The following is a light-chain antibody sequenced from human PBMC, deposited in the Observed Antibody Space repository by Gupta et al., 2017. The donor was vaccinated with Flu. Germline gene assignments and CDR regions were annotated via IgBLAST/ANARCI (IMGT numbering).Light chain of an antibody. J-gene: IGKJ5*01. CDR3: MQGVHLIT. CDR1: QSLVYSDGNTY. CDR2: KVS. Sequence: VMTQSPLSLSVTLGQPASISCRSGQSLVYSDGNTYLSWFHQRPGQSPRRLIYKVSNRDSGVPDRFSGSGSGTDFTLKISRVEADDVGNYYCMQGVHLITFGQGTRLEIK. V-gene: IGKV2-30*01.